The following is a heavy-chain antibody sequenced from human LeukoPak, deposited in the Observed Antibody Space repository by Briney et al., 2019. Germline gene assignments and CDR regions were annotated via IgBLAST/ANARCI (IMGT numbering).Heavy chain of an antibody. CDR1: GGTFSSYA. J-gene: IGHJ5*02. CDR3: ARDRKVRDFWSGYYVNWFDP. CDR2: IIPIFGTA. Sequence: SVKVSCKASGGTFSSYAISWVRQAPGQGLEWMGGIIPIFGTANYAQKFQGRVTITTDESTSTAYMELSSLRSEDTAVYYCARDRKVRDFWSGYYVNWFDPWGQGTLVTVSS. D-gene: IGHD3-3*01. V-gene: IGHV1-69*05.